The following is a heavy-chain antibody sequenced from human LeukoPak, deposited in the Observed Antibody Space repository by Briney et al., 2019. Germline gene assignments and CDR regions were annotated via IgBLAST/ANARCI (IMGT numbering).Heavy chain of an antibody. D-gene: IGHD2-2*01. CDR2: INPNSGGT. CDR3: AAWGVVPAAITTLYYYGMDV. V-gene: IGHV1-2*04. CDR1: GYTFTSYY. Sequence: GASVKVSCKASGYTFTSYYMHWVRQAPGQGLEWMGWINPNSGGTNYAQKFQGWVTMTRDTSISTAYMELSRLRSDDTAVYYCAAWGVVPAAITTLYYYGMDVWGQGTTVTVSS. J-gene: IGHJ6*02.